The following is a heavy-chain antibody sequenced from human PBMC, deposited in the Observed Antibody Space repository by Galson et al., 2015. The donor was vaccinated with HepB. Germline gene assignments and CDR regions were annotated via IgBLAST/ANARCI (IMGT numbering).Heavy chain of an antibody. CDR3: ARVVMITFGGVIDNWFDP. V-gene: IGHV4-31*03. CDR1: GGSISSGGYY. CDR2: IYYSGST. D-gene: IGHD3-16*02. J-gene: IGHJ5*02. Sequence: LSLTCTVSGGSISSGGYYWSWIRQHPGKGLEWIGYIYYSGSTYYNPSLKSRVTISVDTSKNQFSLKLSSVTAADTAVYYCARVVMITFGGVIDNWFDPWGQGTLVTVSS.